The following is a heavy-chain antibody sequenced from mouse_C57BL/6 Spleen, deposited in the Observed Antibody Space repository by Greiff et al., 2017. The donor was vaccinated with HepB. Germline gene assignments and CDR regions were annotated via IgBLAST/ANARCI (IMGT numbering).Heavy chain of an antibody. CDR1: GYTFTDYE. J-gene: IGHJ2*01. V-gene: IGHV1-15*01. Sequence: QVQLQQSGAELVRPGASVTLSCKASGYTFTDYEMHWVKQTPVHGLEWIGALDPETGGTAYNQKFKGKAILTADKSYSAAYMERRSLTSEDSAVYYCTRGRTLGREVYYCDYWGQGTTLTVSS. CDR3: TRGRTLGREVYYCDY. CDR2: LDPETGGT.